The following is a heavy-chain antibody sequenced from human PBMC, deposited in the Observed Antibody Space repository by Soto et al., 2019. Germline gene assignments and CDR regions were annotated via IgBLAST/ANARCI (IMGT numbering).Heavy chain of an antibody. V-gene: IGHV6-1*01. Sequence: PSQTLSLTCAISGDSVSSNSAAWNWIRQSPSRGLEWLGRTYYRSKWYNDYAVSVKSRITINPDTSKNQFSLQLNSVTPEDTAVYYCARDLMVRGAYYYYYMDVWGKGITVTVSS. CDR3: ARDLMVRGAYYYYYMDV. J-gene: IGHJ6*03. CDR2: TYYRSKWYN. D-gene: IGHD3-10*01. CDR1: GDSVSSNSAA.